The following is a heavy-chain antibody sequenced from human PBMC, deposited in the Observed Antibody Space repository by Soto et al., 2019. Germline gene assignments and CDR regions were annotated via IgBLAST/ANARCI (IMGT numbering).Heavy chain of an antibody. CDR2: TYYRSKWYN. Sequence: SQTLSLTCAISGDSVSSNSAAWNWIRQSPSRGLEWLGRTYYRSKWYNDYAVSVKSRITINPDTSKNQFSLQLNSVTPEDTAVYYCARQAQGGMGLVGAFDIWGQGTMVTVSS. CDR3: ARQAQGGMGLVGAFDI. CDR1: GDSVSSNSAA. J-gene: IGHJ3*02. V-gene: IGHV6-1*01. D-gene: IGHD2-15*01.